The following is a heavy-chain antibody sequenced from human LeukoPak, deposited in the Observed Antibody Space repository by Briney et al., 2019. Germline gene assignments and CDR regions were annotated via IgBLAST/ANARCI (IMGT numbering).Heavy chain of an antibody. CDR1: GYTSTSYD. D-gene: IGHD3-3*01. CDR3: AAHYDFWSGYGY. J-gene: IGHJ4*02. CDR2: MNPNSGNT. V-gene: IGHV1-8*03. Sequence: GASVKVSCKASGYTSTSYDINWVRQATGQGLEGMGWMNPNSGNTGYAQKFKGRVTITRNNSISTAYMELSSVRSEDTAVYYCAAHYDFWSGYGYWGQGTLVTVSS.